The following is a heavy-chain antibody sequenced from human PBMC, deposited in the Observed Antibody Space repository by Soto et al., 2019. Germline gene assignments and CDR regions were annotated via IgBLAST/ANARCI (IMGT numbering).Heavy chain of an antibody. CDR3: AAGEDTADNWFDP. V-gene: IGHV1-58*02. D-gene: IGHD2-15*01. CDR1: RFTFTSSA. CDR2: IVVGSGNT. J-gene: IGHJ5*02. Sequence: SVKVSCKASRFTFTSSAMQWVRQARGQRLEWIGWIVVGSGNTNYAQKFQERVTITRDMSTSTAYMELSSLRSEDTAVYYCAAGEDTADNWFDPWGQGTLVTVSS.